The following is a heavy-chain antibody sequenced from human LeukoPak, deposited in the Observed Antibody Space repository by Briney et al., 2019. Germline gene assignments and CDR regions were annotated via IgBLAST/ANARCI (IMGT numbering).Heavy chain of an antibody. CDR2: MNPTSGNT. D-gene: IGHD2-2*01. CDR1: GYTFTSYD. Sequence: ASVKVSCKASGYTFTSYDINWVRQATGQGLEWMGWMNPTSGNTGYAQKFQGRVTITRNTSISTAYMELRSLRSDDTAVYYCARRGYCSSTSCSNVPFDYWGQGTLVTVSS. J-gene: IGHJ4*02. V-gene: IGHV1-8*03. CDR3: ARRGYCSSTSCSNVPFDY.